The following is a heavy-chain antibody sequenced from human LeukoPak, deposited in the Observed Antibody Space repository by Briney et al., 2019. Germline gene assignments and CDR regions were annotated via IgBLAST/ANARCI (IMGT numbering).Heavy chain of an antibody. Sequence: GGSLRLSCAVSGFTFSSYWMSWVRQAPGKGLGWVANIKQDGSEKYYVDSVKGRFTISRDNAKNSLYLQMNSLRAEDTAVYYCARDWAAANYWGQGTLVTVSS. D-gene: IGHD2-15*01. CDR3: ARDWAAANY. J-gene: IGHJ4*02. V-gene: IGHV3-7*01. CDR2: IKQDGSEK. CDR1: GFTFSSYW.